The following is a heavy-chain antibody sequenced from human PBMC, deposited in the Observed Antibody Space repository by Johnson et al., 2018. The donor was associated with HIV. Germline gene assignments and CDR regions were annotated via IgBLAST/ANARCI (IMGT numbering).Heavy chain of an antibody. D-gene: IGHD6-13*01. V-gene: IGHV3-11*01. Sequence: QVQLMESGGGLVKPGGSLRLSFAASGFIFSDYYMTWIRQAPGKGLEWVSYISSDGSTIYYADSMKGRFTFSRDNAKNSLYLQMNSLRAEDTAVYYCAAQRLSSSWYDDAFDIWGQGTMVTVS. CDR3: AAQRLSSSWYDDAFDI. CDR1: GFIFSDYY. J-gene: IGHJ3*02. CDR2: ISSDGSTI.